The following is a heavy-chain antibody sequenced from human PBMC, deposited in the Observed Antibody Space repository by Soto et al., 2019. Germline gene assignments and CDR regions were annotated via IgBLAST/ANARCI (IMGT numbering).Heavy chain of an antibody. J-gene: IGHJ4*02. CDR1: VGSFSGYY. D-gene: IGHD3-22*01. CDR2: INHSGST. CDR3: ARSSGYYDSSGYLFDY. V-gene: IGHV4-34*01. Sequence: SETLSLTCAVYVGSFSGYYWSWIRQPPGKGLEWIGEINHSGSTNYNPSLKSRVTISVDTSRNQFSLKLSSVTAADTAVYYCARSSGYYDSSGYLFDYWGQGTLVTVSS.